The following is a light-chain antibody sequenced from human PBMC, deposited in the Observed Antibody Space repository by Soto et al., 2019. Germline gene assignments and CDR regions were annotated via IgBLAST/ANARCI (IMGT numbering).Light chain of an antibody. CDR1: QDISNY. J-gene: IGKJ2*01. CDR3: QQYDNLPHT. CDR2: DAS. V-gene: IGKV1-33*01. Sequence: DIQMTQAPSSLSASVGDRVTITCQASQDISNYLNWYQQKPGKAAQLLIYDASNLETGVPSRFSGSEYGTDFTFTISSLQPEDIATCYCQQYDNLPHTFGQGTKVDIK.